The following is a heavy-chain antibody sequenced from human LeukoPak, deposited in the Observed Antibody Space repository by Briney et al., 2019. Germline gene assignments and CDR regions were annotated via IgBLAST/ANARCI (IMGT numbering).Heavy chain of an antibody. D-gene: IGHD2-15*01. V-gene: IGHV3-30*04. Sequence: GGSLRLSCAASGFTFSSYAMHWVRQAPGKGLEWVAVISYDGSNKYYADSVKGRFTISRDNSKNTLYLQMNSLRAEDTAVYYCARAEADSPFDYWGQGTLVTVSS. CDR1: GFTFSSYA. CDR2: ISYDGSNK. CDR3: ARAEADSPFDY. J-gene: IGHJ4*02.